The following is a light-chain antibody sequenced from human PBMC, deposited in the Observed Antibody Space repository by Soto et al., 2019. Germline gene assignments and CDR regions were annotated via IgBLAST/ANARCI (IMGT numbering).Light chain of an antibody. CDR3: QQYNSYSFT. Sequence: DIQMTQSPSTLSASVGDRVTITCRASQSISSWLAWYQQKPGKAPKLLIYKASSLESGVPSRFSGSGSGTEFTLTSSSLQPDDFATYYCQQYNSYSFTFGPGTKVDIK. CDR2: KAS. CDR1: QSISSW. V-gene: IGKV1-5*03. J-gene: IGKJ3*01.